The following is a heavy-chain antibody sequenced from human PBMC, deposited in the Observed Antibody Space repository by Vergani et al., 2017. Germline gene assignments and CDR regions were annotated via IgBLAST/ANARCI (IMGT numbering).Heavy chain of an antibody. V-gene: IGHV3-49*04. CDR1: GVTFTDYG. Sequence: EVQLVESGGGLVKRGGSLRLSCAASGVTFTDYGISWVRQAPGKGLEWVGFVRNKEDGGTPEHAASVKGRFTISRDDSKAIAYLQMNSLKTEDTAVYYCTTGFPGSSWSTYWGQGTLVTVSS. J-gene: IGHJ4*01. D-gene: IGHD6-13*01. CDR2: VRNKEDGGTP. CDR3: TTGFPGSSWSTY.